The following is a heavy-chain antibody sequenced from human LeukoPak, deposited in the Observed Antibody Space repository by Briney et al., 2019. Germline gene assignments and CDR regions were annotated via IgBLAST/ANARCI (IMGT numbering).Heavy chain of an antibody. CDR3: AKVSRTVTLLDAFDI. V-gene: IGHV3-30*18. Sequence: GGSLRLSCAASGFTFSSYGMHWVRQAPGKGLEWVAVISYDGSNKYYADSVKGRFTISRDNSKNTLYLQMNSLRAEDTAVYYCAKVSRTVTLLDAFDIWGQGTMVTVSS. D-gene: IGHD4-17*01. J-gene: IGHJ3*02. CDR2: ISYDGSNK. CDR1: GFTFSSYG.